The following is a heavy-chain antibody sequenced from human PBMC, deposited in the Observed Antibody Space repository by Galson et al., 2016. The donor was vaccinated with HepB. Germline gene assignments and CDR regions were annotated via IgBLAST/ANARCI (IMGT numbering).Heavy chain of an antibody. D-gene: IGHD2-2*01. CDR3: ARVRDCSRSTCYSGGGWFDP. CDR2: IHSSGTS. V-gene: IGHV4-39*07. CDR1: GDSISNVGRH. Sequence: SETLSLTCTVSGDSISNVGRHWGWFRQSPEMGLEYIGSIHSSGTSYYNPSLTSRVTISPDTSKNQFSLKVTSVTAADTAVYFCARVRDCSRSTCYSGGGWFDPWGQGTLVTVSS. J-gene: IGHJ5*02.